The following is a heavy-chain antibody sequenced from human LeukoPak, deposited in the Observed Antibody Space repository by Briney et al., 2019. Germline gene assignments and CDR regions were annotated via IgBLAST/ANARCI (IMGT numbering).Heavy chain of an antibody. V-gene: IGHV4-4*02. J-gene: IGHJ5*02. D-gene: IGHD2-15*01. Sequence: GSLRLSCAASGFTFSSYWMSWVRQSPGKGLEWIGEIYHSGSTNYNPSLKSRVTISVDKSKNQFSLKVTSVTAADTAMYYCARGPSGGANNWFDPWGQGILVTVSS. CDR1: GFTFSSYW. CDR2: IYHSGST. CDR3: ARGPSGGANNWFDP.